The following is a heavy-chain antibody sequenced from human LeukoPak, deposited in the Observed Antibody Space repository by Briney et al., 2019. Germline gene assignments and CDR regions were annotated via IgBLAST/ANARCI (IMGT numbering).Heavy chain of an antibody. D-gene: IGHD3-10*01. J-gene: IGHJ6*03. Sequence: PSGTLSLTCAVSGGSISSSNWWSWVRQPPGKGLEWIGEIFHSGSTNYNPSLKSRVTISVDTSKNQFPLKLSSVTAADTAVYYCARVPTYYYGSGSYYKLPWVSYMDVWGKGTTVTVSS. CDR1: GGSISSSNW. CDR3: ARVPTYYYGSGSYYKLPWVSYMDV. V-gene: IGHV4-4*02. CDR2: IFHSGST.